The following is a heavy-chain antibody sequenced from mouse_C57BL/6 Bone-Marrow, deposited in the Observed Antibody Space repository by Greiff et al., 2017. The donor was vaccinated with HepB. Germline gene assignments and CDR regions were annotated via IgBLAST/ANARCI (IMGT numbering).Heavy chain of an antibody. Sequence: QVQLQQSGAELARPGASVKLSCKASGYTFTSYGISWVKQRTGQGLEWIGEIYPRSGNTYYNEKFKGKATLTADKSSSTAYMELRSLTSEDSAVYFCARRDGYYMDYWGQGTSVTVSS. D-gene: IGHD2-3*01. CDR2: IYPRSGNT. CDR3: ARRDGYYMDY. V-gene: IGHV1-81*01. J-gene: IGHJ4*01. CDR1: GYTFTSYG.